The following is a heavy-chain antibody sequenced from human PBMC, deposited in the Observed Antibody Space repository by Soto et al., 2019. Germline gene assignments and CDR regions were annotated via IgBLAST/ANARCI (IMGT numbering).Heavy chain of an antibody. CDR2: IWYDGSDK. J-gene: IGHJ6*03. Sequence: GGSLRLSCAASGFTFSTYGMHWVRQAPGKGLEWVAVIWYDGSDKYYAASVKGRFTISRDNSKNTLYLQMNSLRAEDTAVYYCARGSGYYYYYMDVWGKGTTVTVSS. CDR3: ARGSGYYYYYMDV. V-gene: IGHV3-33*01. CDR1: GFTFSTYG. D-gene: IGHD6-19*01.